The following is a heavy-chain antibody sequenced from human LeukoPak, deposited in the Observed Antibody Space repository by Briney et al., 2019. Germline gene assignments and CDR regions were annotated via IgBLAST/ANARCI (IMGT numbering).Heavy chain of an antibody. D-gene: IGHD3-10*01. Sequence: PGESLRLSCAASGFTFSSYQINWVRQAPGQGLEWLAYIDSSSDVIHYADSVKGRFTISRDNAESSLYLQMNNLRVEDTAVYYCARDATLVPGIVYFDYWGQGTQVTVSS. CDR3: ARDATLVPGIVYFDY. CDR1: GFTFSSYQ. J-gene: IGHJ4*02. CDR2: IDSSSDVI. V-gene: IGHV3-48*03.